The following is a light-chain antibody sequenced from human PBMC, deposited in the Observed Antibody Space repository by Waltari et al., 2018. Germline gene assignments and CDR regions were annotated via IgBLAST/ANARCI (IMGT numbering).Light chain of an antibody. CDR3: QQYNSYPYT. CDR1: QSISSW. Sequence: IQMTPSPSTLSASVGDRVTITCRASQSISSWLAWYQQKPGKAPKLLIYKASSLESGVPSRFSGSGSGTEFTLTISSLQPDDFATYYCQQYNSYPYTFGQGTKLEIK. V-gene: IGKV1-5*03. J-gene: IGKJ2*01. CDR2: KAS.